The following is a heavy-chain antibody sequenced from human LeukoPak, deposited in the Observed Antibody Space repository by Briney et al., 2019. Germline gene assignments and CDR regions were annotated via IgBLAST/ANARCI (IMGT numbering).Heavy chain of an antibody. CDR3: AREYPDYDILTGYLDY. CDR1: GGSISTFY. J-gene: IGHJ4*02. D-gene: IGHD3-9*01. CDR2: MYTSGST. V-gene: IGHV4-4*07. Sequence: SETLSLTCTVSGGSISTFYWSWIRRPAGKGLEWIGRMYTSGSTNYSPSLQSRVTMSVDTSKNQSSLRLSSVTAADTAVYYCAREYPDYDILTGYLDYWGQGTLVTVSS.